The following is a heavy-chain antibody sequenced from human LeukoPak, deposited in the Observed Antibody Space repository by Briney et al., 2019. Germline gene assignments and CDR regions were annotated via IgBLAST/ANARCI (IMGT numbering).Heavy chain of an antibody. V-gene: IGHV1-69*13. Sequence: GASVEVSCKASGGTFSSYAISWVRQAPGQGLEWMGGIIPIFGTANYAQKFQGRITITADESTSTAYMELSSLRSEDTAVYYCARSGDLGAFDIWGQGTMVTVSS. CDR1: GGTFSSYA. CDR3: ARSGDLGAFDI. J-gene: IGHJ3*02. CDR2: IIPIFGTA. D-gene: IGHD3-10*01.